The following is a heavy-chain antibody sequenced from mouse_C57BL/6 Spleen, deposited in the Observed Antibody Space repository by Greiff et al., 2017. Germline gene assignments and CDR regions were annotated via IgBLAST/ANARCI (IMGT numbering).Heavy chain of an antibody. D-gene: IGHD1-1*01. CDR2: IDPENGDT. CDR1: GFNIKDDY. Sequence: VQLQQSGAELVRPGASVKLSCTASGFNIKDDYMHWVKQRPEQGLEWIGWIDPENGDTEYASKFQGKATITADTSSNTAYLQLSSLTSEDTAVYYCTTITTVVEGPLAYWGQGTLVTVSA. CDR3: TTITTVVEGPLAY. V-gene: IGHV14-4*01. J-gene: IGHJ3*01.